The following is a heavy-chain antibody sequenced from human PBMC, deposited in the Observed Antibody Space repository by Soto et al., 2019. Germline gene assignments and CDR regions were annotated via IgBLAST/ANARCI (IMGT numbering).Heavy chain of an antibody. CDR1: RGTFTNYA. J-gene: IGHJ4*02. Sequence: GASVKVSCKALRGTFTNYAFSWVRQAPGQGLEWMGGIMPFCGYGNYAQKFQGRINITADESTSSVYLELTSLRSEDTAVYYCARDRAGYYSHFVYWGQGTLVTVSS. V-gene: IGHV1-69*13. CDR2: IMPFCGYG. D-gene: IGHD3-22*01. CDR3: ARDRAGYYSHFVY.